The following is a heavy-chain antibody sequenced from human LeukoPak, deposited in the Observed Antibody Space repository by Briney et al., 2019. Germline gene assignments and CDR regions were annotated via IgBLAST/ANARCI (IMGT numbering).Heavy chain of an antibody. D-gene: IGHD1-26*01. J-gene: IGHJ6*03. CDR3: TRSIVVAPPVSTYYMDV. CDR1: GDTFTSND. CDR2: TNPTIGKK. Sequence: ASVRVSCKASGDTFTSNDINWGRQAPGQGLERRGWTNPTIGKKGYAQKFQGRVTITRNTPISTAYMELSTLRPEDPPVYNFTRSIVVAPPVSTYYMDVWGKGTTVTVSS. V-gene: IGHV1-8*01.